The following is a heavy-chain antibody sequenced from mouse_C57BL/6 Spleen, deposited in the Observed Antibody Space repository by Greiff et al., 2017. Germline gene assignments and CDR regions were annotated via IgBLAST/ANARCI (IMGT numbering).Heavy chain of an antibody. CDR2: INPSSGYT. J-gene: IGHJ4*01. D-gene: IGHD4-1*01. V-gene: IGHV1-4*01. CDR1: GYTFTSYT. Sequence: VQLQQSGAELARPGASVKMSCKASGYTFTSYTMHWVKQRPGQGLEWIGYINPSSGYTKYTQKFKDKATLTADKSSSTAYMQLNSLTSEDSAVYYCASKLTGDAMDYWGQGTSVTVSS. CDR3: ASKLTGDAMDY.